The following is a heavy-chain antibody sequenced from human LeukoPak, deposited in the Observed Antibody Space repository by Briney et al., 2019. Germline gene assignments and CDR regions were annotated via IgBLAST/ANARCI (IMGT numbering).Heavy chain of an antibody. CDR2: INPNSGGT. Sequence: ASVKVSCKASGYTFTGYYMHWVRQAPGQGLEWLGWINPNSGGTNYAQKFQGSVTMTRDTSISTAYMELSRLRSDDTAVYYCAREQGRDNWFDPWGQGTLVTVSS. CDR3: AREQGRDNWFDP. CDR1: GYTFTGYY. V-gene: IGHV1-2*02. D-gene: IGHD1-26*01. J-gene: IGHJ5*02.